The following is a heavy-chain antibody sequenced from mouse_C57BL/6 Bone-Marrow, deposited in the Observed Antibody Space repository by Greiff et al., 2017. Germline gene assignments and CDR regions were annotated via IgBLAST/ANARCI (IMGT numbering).Heavy chain of an antibody. CDR1: GFTFSSYG. V-gene: IGHV5-6*02. J-gene: IGHJ1*03. Sequence: EVKLMESGGDLVKPGGSLTLSCAASGFTFSSYGMTWVRQTPDKRLEWVATISSGGSYTYYPDRVTGRFTISRDNAKNTLYLQMSSLKSEDTAMYYCARRRIPHWYFDVWGTGTTVTVSS. CDR3: ARRRIPHWYFDV. CDR2: ISSGGSYT.